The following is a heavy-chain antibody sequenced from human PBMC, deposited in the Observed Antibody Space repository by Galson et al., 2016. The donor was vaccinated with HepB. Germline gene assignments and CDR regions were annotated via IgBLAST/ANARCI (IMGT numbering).Heavy chain of an antibody. Sequence: QSGAEVKKPGESLKISCKGSGYIFNNFWVAWVRQMPGKGLEWMGIIYPGASHSRYSPSLQGQVTISADKSINTAYLQWSSLTASDPAVYYCARTHSGGTDYYYYAMDVWGQGTTVTVSS. V-gene: IGHV5-51*01. J-gene: IGHJ6*02. D-gene: IGHD2-15*01. CDR2: IYPGASHS. CDR1: GYIFNNFW. CDR3: ARTHSGGTDYYYYAMDV.